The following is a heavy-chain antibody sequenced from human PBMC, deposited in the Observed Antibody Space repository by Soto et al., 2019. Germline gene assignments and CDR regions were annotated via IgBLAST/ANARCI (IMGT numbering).Heavy chain of an antibody. CDR2: ISYAGSNK. CDR1: GFTFSSYA. D-gene: IGHD3-3*01. CDR3: ARDPYPTFGVVINWFDP. V-gene: IGHV3-30-3*01. Sequence: PGGSLRLSCAASGFTFSSYAMHWVRQAPGKGLEWVAVISYAGSNKYYADSVKGRFTISRDNSKNTLYLQMNSLRAEDTAVYYCARDPYPTFGVVINWFDPWGQGTLVTVSS. J-gene: IGHJ5*02.